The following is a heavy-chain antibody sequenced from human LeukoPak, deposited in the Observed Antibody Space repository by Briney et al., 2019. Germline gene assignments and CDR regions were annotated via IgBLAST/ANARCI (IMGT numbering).Heavy chain of an antibody. CDR3: ARGAALWFGELHFDY. D-gene: IGHD3-10*01. CDR1: GGSISSYY. J-gene: IGHJ4*02. Sequence: SETLSLTCTVSGGSISSYYWSWIRQPAGKGLEWIGCIYTSGSTNYNPSLKSRVTMSVDTSKNQFSLKLSSVTAADTAVYYCARGAALWFGELHFDYWGQGTLVTVSS. CDR2: IYTSGST. V-gene: IGHV4-4*07.